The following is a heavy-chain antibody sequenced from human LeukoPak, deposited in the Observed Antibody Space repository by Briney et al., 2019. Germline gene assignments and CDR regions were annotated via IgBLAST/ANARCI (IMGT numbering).Heavy chain of an antibody. J-gene: IGHJ4*02. Sequence: GGSLRLSCAASGFTFSSYAMSWVRQAPGKGLEWVSAISGSGGSTYYADSVKGRFTISRDNSKNTLYPQMNSLRGEDTAVYYCAKDSSTTWFGGDSQWGQGTLVTVSS. CDR3: AKDSSTTWFGGDSQ. D-gene: IGHD3-10*01. CDR2: ISGSGGST. V-gene: IGHV3-23*01. CDR1: GFTFSSYA.